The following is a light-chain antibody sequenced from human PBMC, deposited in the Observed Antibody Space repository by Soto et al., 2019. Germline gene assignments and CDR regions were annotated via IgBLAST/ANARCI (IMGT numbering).Light chain of an antibody. CDR3: RCGA. V-gene: IGKV2-29*01. J-gene: IGKJ5*01. Sequence: VMTQSNLSVSVAPGQPAAICCKASQRILRITGETCLFGDLQKPGQSPQLLSYDASTLERGVPSRLSGSGSETDVTFTSSRLHPDDFAGSSVRCGAIGQGTRLE. CDR1: QRILRITGETC. CDR2: DAS.